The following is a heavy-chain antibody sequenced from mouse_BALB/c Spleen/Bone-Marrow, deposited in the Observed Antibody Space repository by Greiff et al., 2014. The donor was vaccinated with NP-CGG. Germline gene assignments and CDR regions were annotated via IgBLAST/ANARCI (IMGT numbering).Heavy chain of an antibody. CDR3: ARNTAARGAMDY. V-gene: IGHV2-9*02. J-gene: IGHJ4*01. D-gene: IGHD1-2*01. Sequence: VQLQQSGPGLVAPSQSLSITCTASGFSLTNYGVHWVRQPPGKGLEWLGVIWADGSTNYYSALMARLSISKDTSKSQVFFKMNSLQTDDTAMYYCARNTAARGAMDYWGQGTSVTVSS. CDR2: IWADGST. CDR1: GFSLTNYG.